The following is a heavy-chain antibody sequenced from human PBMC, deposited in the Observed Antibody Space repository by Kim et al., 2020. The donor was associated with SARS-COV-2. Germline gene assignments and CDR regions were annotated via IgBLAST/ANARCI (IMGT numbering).Heavy chain of an antibody. V-gene: IGHV4-4*09. D-gene: IGHD1-26*01. J-gene: IGHJ4*02. Sequence: YNPSPTSRVTIAAATSKNQFSLKLSSVTAADTDVYYCARGSGSYVPEFDYWGQGTLVTVSS. CDR3: ARGSGSYVPEFDY.